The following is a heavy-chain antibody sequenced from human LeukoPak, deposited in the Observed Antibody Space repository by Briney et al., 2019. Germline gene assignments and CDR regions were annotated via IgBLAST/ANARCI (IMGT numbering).Heavy chain of an antibody. J-gene: IGHJ6*02. CDR2: ISSSGSTI. D-gene: IGHD3-9*01. CDR3: ARVTDYDIPKNPFHYYYGMDV. V-gene: IGHV3-48*04. CDR1: AFTFSNYW. Sequence: PGGSLRLSCAASAFTFSNYWMSWVRQAPGKGLEWVSYISSSGSTIYYADSVKGRFTISRDNAKNSLYLQMNSLRAEDTAVYYCARVTDYDIPKNPFHYYYGMDVWGQGTTVTVSS.